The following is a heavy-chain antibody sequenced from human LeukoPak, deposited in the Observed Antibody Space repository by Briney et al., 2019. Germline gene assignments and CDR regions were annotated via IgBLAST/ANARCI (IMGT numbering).Heavy chain of an antibody. J-gene: IGHJ4*02. D-gene: IGHD1-26*01. CDR2: IYYSGST. CDR3: ARLLGGSYYGVFDY. V-gene: IGHV4-39*07. CDR1: GGSISNSPYY. Sequence: SETLSLTCTVSGGSISNSPYYWGWIRQPPGKGLEWIGNIYYSGSTYYNPSLKSRVTISVGTSKNQFSLKLSSVTAADTAVYYCARLLGGSYYGVFDYWGQGTLVTVSS.